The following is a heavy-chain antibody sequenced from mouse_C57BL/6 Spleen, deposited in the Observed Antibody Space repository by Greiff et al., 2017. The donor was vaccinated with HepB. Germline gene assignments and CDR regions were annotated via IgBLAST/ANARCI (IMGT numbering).Heavy chain of an antibody. J-gene: IGHJ1*03. CDR3: ARSGVYGSSLYWYFDV. CDR1: GYTFTSYW. D-gene: IGHD1-1*01. CDR2: INPNNGGS. Sequence: VQLQQPGTELVKPGASVKLSCKASGYTFTSYWMHWVKQRPGQGLEWIGNINPNNGGSNYNEKFKNKATLTVDISSSTTYMQLSSLTSEDSAVYSWARSGVYGSSLYWYFDVWGTGTTVTVSS. V-gene: IGHV1-53*01.